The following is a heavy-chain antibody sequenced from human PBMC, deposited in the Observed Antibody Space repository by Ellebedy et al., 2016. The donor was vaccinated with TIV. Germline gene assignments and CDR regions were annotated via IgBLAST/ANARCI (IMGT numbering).Heavy chain of an antibody. Sequence: MPSETLSLTCTVSGGSISSYFWSWVRQPPGKGLEWIGYVYYSVSTKYNPSLKSRVTISVDASENQFSLKLNSATMADTAIYYCARDSKMKDAFDIWGQGKMVTVSS. J-gene: IGHJ3*02. D-gene: IGHD6-13*01. CDR2: VYYSVST. CDR3: ARDSKMKDAFDI. V-gene: IGHV4-59*01. CDR1: GGSISSYF.